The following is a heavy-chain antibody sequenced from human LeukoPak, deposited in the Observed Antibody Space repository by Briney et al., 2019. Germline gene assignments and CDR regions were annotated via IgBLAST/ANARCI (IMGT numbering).Heavy chain of an antibody. CDR2: ISYDGSNK. J-gene: IGHJ4*02. CDR3: ATSHGPGDY. V-gene: IGHV3-30*03. CDR1: GFTFSSYG. D-gene: IGHD5-24*01. Sequence: GRSLGLSCAASGFTFSSYGMHWVRQAPGKGLEWVAVISYDGSNKYYADSVKGRFTISRDNSKNTLYLQMNSLRAEDTAVYYCATSHGPGDYWGQGTLVTVSS.